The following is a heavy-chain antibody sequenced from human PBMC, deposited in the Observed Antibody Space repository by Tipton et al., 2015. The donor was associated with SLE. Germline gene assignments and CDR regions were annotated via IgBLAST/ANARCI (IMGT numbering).Heavy chain of an antibody. Sequence: SLRLSCVASGFTFDDYGMNWVRQAPGKGLEWISAITWKGTDTGYADSVKGRFTISRDNAKKSLYLQMNSLRVEDTALYYCARDYYSSGAFDMWGQGTMVAVSS. V-gene: IGHV3-20*04. J-gene: IGHJ3*02. CDR1: GFTFDDYG. CDR3: ARDYYSSGAFDM. CDR2: ITWKGTDT. D-gene: IGHD4-11*01.